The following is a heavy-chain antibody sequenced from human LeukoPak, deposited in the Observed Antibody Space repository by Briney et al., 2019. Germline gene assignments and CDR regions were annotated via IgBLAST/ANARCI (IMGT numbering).Heavy chain of an antibody. CDR1: GGSISSGDYY. CDR3: ARALYDSSGTYYFDY. V-gene: IGHV4-30-4*01. CDR2: IYYSGST. J-gene: IGHJ4*02. D-gene: IGHD3-22*01. Sequence: PSETLSLTCTVSGGSISSGDYYWSWIRQPPGKGLEWIGYIYYSGSTYYNPSLKSRVTMSVDTSKNQFSLKLSSVTAADTAVYYCARALYDSSGTYYFDYWGQGTLVTVSS.